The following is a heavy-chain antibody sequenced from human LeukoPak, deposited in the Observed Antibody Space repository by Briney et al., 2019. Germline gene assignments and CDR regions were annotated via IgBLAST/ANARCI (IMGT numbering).Heavy chain of an antibody. V-gene: IGHV4-59*08. CDR2: IYYSGST. D-gene: IGHD2-15*01. J-gene: IGHJ4*02. CDR3: ARLSSSGGLFDY. Sequence: SETLSLTCTVSGGSISSYYWSWIRQPPGKGLEWIGYIYYSGSTNYNPSLKGRVTISVDTSKNQFSLKLSSVTAADTAVYYCARLSSSGGLFDYWGQGTLVTVSS. CDR1: GGSISSYY.